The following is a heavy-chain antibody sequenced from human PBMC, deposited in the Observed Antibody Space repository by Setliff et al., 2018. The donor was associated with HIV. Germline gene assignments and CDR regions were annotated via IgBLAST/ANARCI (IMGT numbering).Heavy chain of an antibody. J-gene: IGHJ3*02. Sequence: PGGSLRLSCAASGFSFSSSEMNWVRQAPGKGLEWVSGIQRDGITSPTNYADSVKGRFTISRDNSKNTVWLQMNSLRAEDTAVYYCATFYSGYDLDAFDIWGQGTMVTVSS. V-gene: IGHV3-NL1*01. CDR1: GFSFSSSE. CDR3: ATFYSGYDLDAFDI. D-gene: IGHD5-12*01. CDR2: IQRDGITSPT.